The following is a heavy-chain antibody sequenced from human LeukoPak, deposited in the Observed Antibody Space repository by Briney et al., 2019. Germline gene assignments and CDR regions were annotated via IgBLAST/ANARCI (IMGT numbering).Heavy chain of an antibody. D-gene: IGHD6-19*01. CDR1: GGSISSYY. V-gene: IGHV4-59*01. CDR2: IYYSGST. Sequence: SETLSLTCTVSGGSISSYYWSWIRQPPGEGLEWIGYIYYSGSTNYNPSLKSRVNISVDTSKNQFSLKLGSVTAADTAVYYCARGQWLYYFDYWGQGTLVTVSS. CDR3: ARGQWLYYFDY. J-gene: IGHJ4*02.